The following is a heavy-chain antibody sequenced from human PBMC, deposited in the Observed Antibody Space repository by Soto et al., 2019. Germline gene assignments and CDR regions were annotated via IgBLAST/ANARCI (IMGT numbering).Heavy chain of an antibody. CDR3: ARGIKYGAYSRWFDP. Sequence: QVQLVQSGAEVKKPGASVKVSCKASGYTFTRYDINWVRQATGQGLEYLGWVNPNSGNTAYVQKFQGRVTMTWDTSITTAYMELSSLRSEDTAVYFCARGIKYGAYSRWFDPWGQGTLVTVSS. CDR2: VNPNSGNT. D-gene: IGHD4-17*01. J-gene: IGHJ5*02. CDR1: GYTFTRYD. V-gene: IGHV1-8*01.